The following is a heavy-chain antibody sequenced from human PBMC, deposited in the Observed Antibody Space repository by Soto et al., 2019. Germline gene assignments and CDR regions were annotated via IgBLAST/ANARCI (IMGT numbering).Heavy chain of an antibody. V-gene: IGHV3-30-3*01. D-gene: IGHD2-15*01. CDR2: ISYDGSNK. Sequence: GGSLRLSCAASGFTFSSYAMHWVRQAPGKGLEWVAVISYDGSNKYYADSVKGRFTISRDNSKNTLYLQMNSLRAEDTAVYYCARDQVVVVAATPTIYYYYGMDVWGQGTTVTVS. J-gene: IGHJ6*02. CDR1: GFTFSSYA. CDR3: ARDQVVVVAATPTIYYYYGMDV.